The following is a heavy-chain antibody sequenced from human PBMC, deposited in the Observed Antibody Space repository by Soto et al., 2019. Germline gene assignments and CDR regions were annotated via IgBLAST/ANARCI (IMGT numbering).Heavy chain of an antibody. CDR2: ISYDGSNK. CDR3: ASRSSGWYALPYYYYGMDV. J-gene: IGHJ6*02. Sequence: QVQLVESGGGVVQPGRSLRLSCAASGFTFSSYAMRWVRQAPGKGLEWVAVISYDGSNKYYADSVKGRFTISRDNSKNTLYLQMNSLRAEDTAVYYCASRSSGWYALPYYYYGMDVWGQGTTVTVSS. D-gene: IGHD6-19*01. CDR1: GFTFSSYA. V-gene: IGHV3-30-3*01.